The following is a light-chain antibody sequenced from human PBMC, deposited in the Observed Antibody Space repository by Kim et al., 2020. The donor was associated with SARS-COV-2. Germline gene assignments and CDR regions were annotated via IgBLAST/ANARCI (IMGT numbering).Light chain of an antibody. J-gene: IGKJ5*01. Sequence: EIVLTQSPGTLSLSPGERVTLSCRASQSVKSTYLAWYQQKPGQAPRLLISGASTRATGIPDRFSGSGSGTDFSLTISRLEPEDFAVYYCQQYDTSPITFGQGTRLEIK. V-gene: IGKV3-20*01. CDR3: QQYDTSPIT. CDR2: GAS. CDR1: QSVKSTY.